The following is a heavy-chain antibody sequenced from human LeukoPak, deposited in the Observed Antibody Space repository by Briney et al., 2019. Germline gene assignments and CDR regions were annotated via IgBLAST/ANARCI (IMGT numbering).Heavy chain of an antibody. D-gene: IGHD3-22*01. Sequence: TGGSLRLSCAASGFTVSSNYMSWGRQAPGKGLEWVSVISSSGSTYYADSVKGRFTISRDNSKNTLYLQMNSLRAEDTAVYYCARGGDSSGSIRSAFDIWGQGTMVTVSS. CDR3: ARGGDSSGSIRSAFDI. CDR1: GFTVSSNY. J-gene: IGHJ3*02. CDR2: ISSSGST. V-gene: IGHV3-53*01.